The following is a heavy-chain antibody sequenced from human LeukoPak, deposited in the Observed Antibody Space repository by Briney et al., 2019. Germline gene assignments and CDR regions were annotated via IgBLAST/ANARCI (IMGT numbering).Heavy chain of an antibody. D-gene: IGHD6-6*01. V-gene: IGHV3-74*01. CDR3: AKVIAARPMSAFDI. CDR2: ISGDGRGT. CDR1: GFIFTDYW. J-gene: IGHJ3*02. Sequence: GGSLRLSCAASGFIFTDYWMHWVRQGPGKELVWVARISGDGRGTTYADSVKGRFTISRDNSKNTLYLQMNSLRAEDTAVYYCAKVIAARPMSAFDIWGQGTMVTVSS.